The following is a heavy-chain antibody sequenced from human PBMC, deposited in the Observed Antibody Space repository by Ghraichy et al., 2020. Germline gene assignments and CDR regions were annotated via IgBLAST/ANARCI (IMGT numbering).Heavy chain of an antibody. Sequence: ASVKVSCKASGYTFTSYYMHWVRQAPGQGLEWMGIINPSGGSTSYAQKFQGRVTMTRDTSTSTVYMELSSLRSEDTAVYYCARDHPVPLYYYGMDVWGQGTTVTVSS. J-gene: IGHJ6*02. CDR1: GYTFTSYY. CDR2: INPSGGST. V-gene: IGHV1-46*01. D-gene: IGHD2-2*01. CDR3: ARDHPVPLYYYGMDV.